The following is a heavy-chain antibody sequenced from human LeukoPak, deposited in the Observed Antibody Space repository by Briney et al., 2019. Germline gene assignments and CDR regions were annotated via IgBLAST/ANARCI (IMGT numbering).Heavy chain of an antibody. Sequence: PGGSLRLSCAASGFTFSSLNMNWVRQAPGKGLEWVSCISSSSSYIFYADSVKGRFTISRDNAKNSLYLQMSSLRADDTAVYYCARGSEWSNGVSDYWGQGTLVTVSS. CDR3: ARGSEWSNGVSDY. CDR2: ISSSSSYI. D-gene: IGHD3-3*01. J-gene: IGHJ4*02. V-gene: IGHV3-21*01. CDR1: GFTFSSLN.